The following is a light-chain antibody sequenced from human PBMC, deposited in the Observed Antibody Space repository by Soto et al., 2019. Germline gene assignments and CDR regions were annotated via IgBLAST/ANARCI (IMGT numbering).Light chain of an antibody. J-gene: IGKJ4*01. CDR2: DAS. Sequence: QMTQSPSSLSASVGDRVTITCQASQDISIYLHWYQQRPGKAPNLLIYDASNLETGVPTRFSGSGSGTNFTFTISSLQPEDFATYYCQQYENLPLTFGGGTKVDIK. CDR1: QDISIY. V-gene: IGKV1-33*01. CDR3: QQYENLPLT.